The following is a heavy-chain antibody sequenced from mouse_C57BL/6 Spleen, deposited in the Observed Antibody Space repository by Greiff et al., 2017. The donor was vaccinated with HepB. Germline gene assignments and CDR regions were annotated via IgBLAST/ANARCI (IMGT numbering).Heavy chain of an antibody. CDR3: ARRKTYGSSYGFDY. Sequence: EVQVVESGGGLVKPGGSLKLSCAASGFTFSSYTMSWVRQTPEKRLEWVATISGGGGNTYYPDSVKGRFTISRDNAKNTLYLQMSSRRSEDTALYYCARRKTYGSSYGFDYWGQGTTLTVSS. CDR1: GFTFSSYT. V-gene: IGHV5-9*01. CDR2: ISGGGGNT. J-gene: IGHJ2*01. D-gene: IGHD1-1*01.